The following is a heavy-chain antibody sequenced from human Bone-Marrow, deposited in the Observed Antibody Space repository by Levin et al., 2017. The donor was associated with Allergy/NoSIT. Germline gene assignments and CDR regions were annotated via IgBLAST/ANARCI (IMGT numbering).Heavy chain of an antibody. CDR1: GGTFSSYA. Sequence: KISCKASGGTFSSYAISWVRQAPGQGLEWMGGIIPIFGTANYAQKFQGRVTITADKSTSTAYMELSSLRSEDTAVYYRARIADYYDSSDPSFDYWGQGTLVTVSS. V-gene: IGHV1-69*06. J-gene: IGHJ4*02. D-gene: IGHD3-22*01. CDR2: IIPIFGTA. CDR3: ARIADYYDSSDPSFDY.